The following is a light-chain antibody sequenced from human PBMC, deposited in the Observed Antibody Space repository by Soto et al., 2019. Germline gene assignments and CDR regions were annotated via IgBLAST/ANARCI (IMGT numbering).Light chain of an antibody. CDR1: QGISSA. J-gene: IGKJ5*01. CDR2: DAS. Sequence: AIQFTHSPSSLSASVLYRVTITCRASQGISSALAWYQQKPGKAPELLIYDASTLESGVPSRFSGSGSGTDFTLTISSLQPEDFATYYCQQLNSYPYPFGQGTRLEIK. V-gene: IGKV1-13*02. CDR3: QQLNSYPYP.